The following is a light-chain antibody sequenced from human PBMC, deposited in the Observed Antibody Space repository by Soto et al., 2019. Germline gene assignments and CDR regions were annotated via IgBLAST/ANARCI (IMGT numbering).Light chain of an antibody. Sequence: SYELTQPPSVSVAPGKTARITCGGNNIGSKSVHWYQQKPGQAPVLVIYYDNDRPSGIPERFSGSNSGNTATLTISRVEAGDEADYYCQVWDKSSDHPVFGGGTKLT. CDR2: YDN. CDR3: QVWDKSSDHPV. J-gene: IGLJ2*01. CDR1: NIGSKS. V-gene: IGLV3-21*04.